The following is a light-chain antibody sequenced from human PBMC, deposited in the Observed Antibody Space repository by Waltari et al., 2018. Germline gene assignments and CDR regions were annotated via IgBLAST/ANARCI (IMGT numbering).Light chain of an antibody. V-gene: IGLV2-8*01. CDR1: GIEVGGLTY. CDR3: SSYAGSNNLL. J-gene: IGLJ2*01. Sequence: QSALTQPPPAPGPLDRPFTSPSPGPGIEVGGLTYVSWYQKPPGKAPKGMIYEVNKRPSGVPDRFSGSKSGNTASLTVSGLQAEDEADYYCSSYAGSNNLLFGGGTKLTVL. CDR2: EVN.